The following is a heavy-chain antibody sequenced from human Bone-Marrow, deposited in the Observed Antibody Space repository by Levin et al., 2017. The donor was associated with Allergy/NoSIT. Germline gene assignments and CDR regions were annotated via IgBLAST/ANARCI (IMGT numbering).Heavy chain of an antibody. CDR1: GFMFSRYA. V-gene: IGHV3-30*04. CDR3: PRDGGAPIVATIFYYYMDV. D-gene: IGHD5-12*01. J-gene: IGHJ6*03. CDR2: ISSDGRTE. Sequence: PGGSLRLSCAASGFMFSRYAMHWVRQAPGKGLEWVALISSDGRTEYYADSVKGRFTISRDNSKNTLYLQMNSLRVDDTAVYYCPRDGGAPIVATIFYYYMDVWDKGTTVTVSS.